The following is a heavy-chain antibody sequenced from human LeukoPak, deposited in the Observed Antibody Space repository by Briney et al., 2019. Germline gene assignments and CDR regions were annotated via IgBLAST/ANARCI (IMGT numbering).Heavy chain of an antibody. Sequence: ASVKVSCKASGYTFTGYYMHWVRQAPGQGLEWMGRINPNSGGTNYAQKFQGRVTMTRDTSISTAYMELSRLRSDDTAVYYCARERTNSSGWYYYYYGMDVWGQGTTVTVSS. CDR2: INPNSGGT. CDR3: ARERTNSSGWYYYYYGMDV. V-gene: IGHV1-2*06. CDR1: GYTFTGYY. D-gene: IGHD6-19*01. J-gene: IGHJ6*02.